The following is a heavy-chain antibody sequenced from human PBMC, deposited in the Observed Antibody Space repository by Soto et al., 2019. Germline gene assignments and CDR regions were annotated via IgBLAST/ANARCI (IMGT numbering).Heavy chain of an antibody. J-gene: IGHJ6*02. CDR2: IGAYNGNT. Sequence: ASVKVSCKASGYTFTSYGISWVRQAPGQGLEWMGWIGAYNGNTNYAQKLQGRVTMTTDTSTSTAYMELRSLRSDDTDVYYCARAGRYSTRWWDPETHYYYYGMDVWGQGTTVTVSS. D-gene: IGHD6-13*01. CDR1: GYTFTSYG. V-gene: IGHV1-18*01. CDR3: ARAGRYSTRWWDPETHYYYYGMDV.